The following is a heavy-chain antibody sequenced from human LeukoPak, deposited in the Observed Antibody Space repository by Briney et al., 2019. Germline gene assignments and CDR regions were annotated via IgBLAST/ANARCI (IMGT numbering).Heavy chain of an antibody. V-gene: IGHV3-7*01. J-gene: IGHJ4*02. Sequence: PGGSLRLSCAASGFTFSNYWMSWVRQAPGKGLEWVANIKQDESEKFYVDSVKGQFTISRDNAKNSLYLQMNSLRAEDTAVYYCARDPSGSDFDYWGQGTLVTVSS. D-gene: IGHD5-12*01. CDR3: ARDPSGSDFDY. CDR1: GFTFSNYW. CDR2: IKQDESEK.